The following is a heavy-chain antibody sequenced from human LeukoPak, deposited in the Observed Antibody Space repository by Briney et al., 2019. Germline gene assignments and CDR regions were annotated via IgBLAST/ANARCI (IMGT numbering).Heavy chain of an antibody. Sequence: SETLSLTCTVSGGSISSYYWSWIRQPAGKGLEWIGRIYTSGSTNYNPSLMSRVTMSVDTSKNQFSLKLSSVTAADTAVYYCARVGQGYCSSTSCYGSSYNWFDPWGQGTLVTVSS. CDR3: ARVGQGYCSSTSCYGSSYNWFDP. J-gene: IGHJ5*02. V-gene: IGHV4-4*07. CDR1: GGSISSYY. CDR2: IYTSGST. D-gene: IGHD2-2*01.